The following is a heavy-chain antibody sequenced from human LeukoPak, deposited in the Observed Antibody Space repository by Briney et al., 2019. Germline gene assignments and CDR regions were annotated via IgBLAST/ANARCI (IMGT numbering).Heavy chain of an antibody. J-gene: IGHJ4*02. D-gene: IGHD6-19*01. CDR1: GGSISSGDYY. CDR3: ARHEKSSGWYYDY. CDR2: IHNSGST. V-gene: IGHV4-31*03. Sequence: SQTLSLTCTVSGGSISSGDYYWSWIRQHPGKGLEWIGYIHNSGSTYYNPSLKSRITISVDTSKKQFSLKLSSVTAADTAVYYCARHEKSSGWYYDYWGQGTLVTVSS.